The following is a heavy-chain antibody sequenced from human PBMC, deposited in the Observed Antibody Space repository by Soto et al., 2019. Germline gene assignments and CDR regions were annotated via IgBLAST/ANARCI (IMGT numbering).Heavy chain of an antibody. J-gene: IGHJ3*02. CDR2: ISWDGGST. V-gene: IGHV3-43*01. CDR3: AKGVTGDLGDAFDI. D-gene: IGHD7-27*01. CDR1: GFTFDDYT. Sequence: GGSLRLSCAASGFTFDDYTMHWVRQAPGKGLEWVSLISWDGGSTYYADSVKGRFTISRDNSKNSLYLQMNSLRTEDTALYFCAKGVTGDLGDAFDIWGQGTMVTVSS.